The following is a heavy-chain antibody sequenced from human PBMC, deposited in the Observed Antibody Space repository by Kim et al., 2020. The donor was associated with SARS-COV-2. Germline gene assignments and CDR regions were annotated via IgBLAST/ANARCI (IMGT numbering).Heavy chain of an antibody. Sequence: SETLSLTCTVSGYSISSGYYWGWIRQPPGKGLEWIGSIYHSGSTYYNPSLKSRVTISVDTSKNQFSLKLSSVTAADTAVYYCASSGQCSTVDCWGQGTLVTVSS. CDR2: IYHSGST. CDR3: ASSGQCSTVDC. CDR1: GYSISSGYY. J-gene: IGHJ4*02. D-gene: IGHD2-2*01. V-gene: IGHV4-38-2*02.